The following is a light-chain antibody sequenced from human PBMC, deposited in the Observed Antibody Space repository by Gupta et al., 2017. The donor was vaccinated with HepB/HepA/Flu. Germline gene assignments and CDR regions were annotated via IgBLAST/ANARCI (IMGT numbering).Light chain of an antibody. V-gene: IGKV3-20*01. CDR1: QSLNNDY. Sequence: NVLTQSPGTLSLSPGERATLSCRATQSLNNDYLAWYQQKPGQAPRLLIYGASIRATGISDRFSGSGSGTDFTLTISRLESEDFAMYYCQQYGGSPLYTFGQGTKLEIK. CDR3: QQYGGSPLYT. CDR2: GAS. J-gene: IGKJ2*01.